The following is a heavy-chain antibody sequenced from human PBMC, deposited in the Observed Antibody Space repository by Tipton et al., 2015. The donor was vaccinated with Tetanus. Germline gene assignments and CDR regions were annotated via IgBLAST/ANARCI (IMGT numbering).Heavy chain of an antibody. CDR1: GGSISSSTYY. V-gene: IGHV4-39*01. CDR2: IYYSGNT. J-gene: IGHJ3*02. Sequence: TLSLTCTVSGGSISSSTYYWGWIRQPPGKGLEWIGSIYYSGNTYYNPALKSRVTISVDTSKNQFSLKLSSVTAADTAVYYCARLHSYGLAKSDAFDIWGQGTMVTVSS. CDR3: ARLHSYGLAKSDAFDI. D-gene: IGHD5-18*01.